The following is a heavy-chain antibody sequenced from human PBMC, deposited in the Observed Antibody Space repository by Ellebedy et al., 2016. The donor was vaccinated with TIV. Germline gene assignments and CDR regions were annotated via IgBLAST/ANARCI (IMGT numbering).Heavy chain of an antibody. CDR2: IYDSGST. CDR3: ARVRDYPTTMLDY. V-gene: IGHV4-39*07. J-gene: IGHJ4*02. Sequence: SETLSLXXTVSVGTISSSSSSYWGWIRQPPGKGLEWIGTIYDSGSTYYNPSLKSRVTISLDTSKNQFSLKLSSVTAADTAVYYCARVRDYPTTMLDYWGQGTLVTVSS. CDR1: VGTISSSSSSY. D-gene: IGHD4-17*01.